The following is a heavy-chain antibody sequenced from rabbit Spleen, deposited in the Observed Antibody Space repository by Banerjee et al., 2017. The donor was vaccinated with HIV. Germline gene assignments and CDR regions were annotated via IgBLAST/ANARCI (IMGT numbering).Heavy chain of an antibody. CDR1: GLDFSGDSY. J-gene: IGHJ6*01. CDR2: IDIGSSGFT. Sequence: QSLEESGGGLVKPGASLTLTCKASGLDFSGDSYDSYMCWVRQAPGKGLEWIACIDIGSSGFTYFASWAKGRFTISKTSSTTVALQMTGMTAADTATYFCVREVAAKFGLWGQGTLVTVS. D-gene: IGHD4-1*01. V-gene: IGHV1S40*01. CDR3: VREVAAKFGL.